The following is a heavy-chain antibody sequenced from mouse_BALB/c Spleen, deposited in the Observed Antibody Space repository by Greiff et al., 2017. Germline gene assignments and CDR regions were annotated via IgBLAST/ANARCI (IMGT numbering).Heavy chain of an antibody. CDR1: GFTFTDYY. Sequence: DVKLVESGGGLVQPGGSLRLSCATSGFTFTDYYMSWVRQPPGKALEWLGFIRNKANGYTTEYSASVKGRFTISRDNSQSILYLQMNTLRAEDSATYYCARDPAHITTVVNFDVWGAGTTVTVSS. V-gene: IGHV7-3*02. J-gene: IGHJ1*01. D-gene: IGHD1-1*01. CDR2: IRNKANGYTT. CDR3: ARDPAHITTVVNFDV.